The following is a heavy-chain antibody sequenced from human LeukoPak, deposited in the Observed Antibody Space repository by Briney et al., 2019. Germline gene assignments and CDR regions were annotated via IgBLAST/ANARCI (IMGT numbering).Heavy chain of an antibody. CDR1: GFAFSSYA. J-gene: IGHJ5*02. D-gene: IGHD6-13*01. V-gene: IGHV3-23*01. CDR3: AKDRSSWDPNRIDP. CDR2: ISGSGGST. Sequence: GGSLRLSCAASGFAFSSYAMSWVRQAPGKGLEWVSAISGSGGSTYYADSVKGRFTISRDNSKNTLYLQMNSLRAEDTAVYYYAKDRSSWDPNRIDPWGQGTLVTVYS.